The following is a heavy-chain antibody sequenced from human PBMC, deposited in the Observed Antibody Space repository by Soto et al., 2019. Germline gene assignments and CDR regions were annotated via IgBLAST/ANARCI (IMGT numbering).Heavy chain of an antibody. V-gene: IGHV1-18*01. D-gene: IGHD6-19*01. CDR3: ARRTPDGTAVAGPFDY. Sequence: ASVKVSCKASGYTFTSYGISWVRQAPGQGLERMGWISAYNGNTNYAQKLQGRVTMTTDTSTSTAYMELRSLRSDDTAVYYCARRTPDGTAVAGPFDYWGQGTLVTVSS. CDR2: ISAYNGNT. CDR1: GYTFTSYG. J-gene: IGHJ4*02.